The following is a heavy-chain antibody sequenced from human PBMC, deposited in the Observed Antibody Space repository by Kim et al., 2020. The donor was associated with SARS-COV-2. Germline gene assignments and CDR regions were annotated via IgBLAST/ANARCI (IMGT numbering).Heavy chain of an antibody. CDR1: GYTFTSYD. J-gene: IGHJ5*02. D-gene: IGHD2-21*02. CDR3: ARVLSRYGGNSLGS. CDR2: MNPNSGNT. V-gene: IGHV1-8*01. Sequence: ASVKVSCKASGYTFTSYDINWVRQATGQGLEWMGWMNPNSGNTGYAQKFQGRVTMTRNTSISTAYMELSSLRSEDTAVYYCARVLSRYGGNSLGSWGQGTLVTVSS.